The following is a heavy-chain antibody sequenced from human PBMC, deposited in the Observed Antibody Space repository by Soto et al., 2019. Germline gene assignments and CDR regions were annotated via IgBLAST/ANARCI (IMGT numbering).Heavy chain of an antibody. CDR1: GFSFSTYA. CDR2: ISGSGGST. J-gene: IGHJ5*02. Sequence: EVHLLESGGGLVQPGGSLRLSCAASGFSFSTYAMTWVLQAPGKGLEWVSRISGSGGSTYYADSVKGRFTSSRDKSTNTLYLEMNSLISDDTAIYYCAKCPGATRYNWFDPWGNGTLVTVSS. D-gene: IGHD2-15*01. V-gene: IGHV3-23*01. CDR3: AKCPGATRYNWFDP.